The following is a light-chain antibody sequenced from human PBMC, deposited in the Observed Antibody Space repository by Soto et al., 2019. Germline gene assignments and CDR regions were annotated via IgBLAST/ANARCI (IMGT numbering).Light chain of an antibody. CDR2: ESN. Sequence: QSVLTQPPSVSAALGQRVTISCSGSSSNIGNKYVSWYQQLPGSAPKLLIYESNKRPSGIPDRFSGSKSGTSATLDITGRQAGDEADYYCGTWDSSLNGRVFGGGTKLTVL. CDR1: SSNIGNKY. CDR3: GTWDSSLNGRV. J-gene: IGLJ2*01. V-gene: IGLV1-51*02.